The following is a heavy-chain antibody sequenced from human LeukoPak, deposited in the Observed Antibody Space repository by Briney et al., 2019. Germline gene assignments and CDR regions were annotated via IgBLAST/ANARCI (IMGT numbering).Heavy chain of an antibody. V-gene: IGHV3-30*03. CDR1: GFTFSSYA. CDR3: ASGYPNFYYYYGMDV. D-gene: IGHD3-22*01. Sequence: PGGSLRLSCAASGFTFSSYAMHWVRQAPGKGLEGVAVISNDGTNKYYADSVKGRFTISRDNAKNTLYLQMNSLRAEDTAVYYCASGYPNFYYYYGMDVWGQGTTVTVSS. CDR2: ISNDGTNK. J-gene: IGHJ6*02.